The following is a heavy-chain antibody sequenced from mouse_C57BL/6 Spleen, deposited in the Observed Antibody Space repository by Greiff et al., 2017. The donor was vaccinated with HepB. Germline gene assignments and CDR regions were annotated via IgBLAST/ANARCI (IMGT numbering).Heavy chain of an antibody. V-gene: IGHV3-6*01. CDR2: ISYDGSN. Sequence: VQLQQSGPGLVKPSQSLSLTCSVTGYSITSGYYWNWIRQFPGNKLEWMGYISYDGSNNYNPSLKNRISITRDTAKNQFFLKLKSVTTEYTATYYCARGGYGSSYDWYFDVWGTGTTVTVSS. CDR3: ARGGYGSSYDWYFDV. CDR1: GYSITSGYY. D-gene: IGHD1-1*01. J-gene: IGHJ1*03.